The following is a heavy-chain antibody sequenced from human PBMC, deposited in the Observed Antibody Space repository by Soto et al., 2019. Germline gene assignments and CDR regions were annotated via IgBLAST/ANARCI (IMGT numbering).Heavy chain of an antibody. CDR1: GGSISGDYYH. Sequence: QVQLQQSGPGLVKPSQTLSLTCTVSGGSISGDYYHWTWIRQSPGKGREGIGYVFHSGSVLYNPSLKSRLNISVDTSKNQFSLRLSSVTAADTAVYFCAREDDGGDRDYYGLDVWGQGTTVTVSS. D-gene: IGHD2-21*02. CDR2: VFHSGSV. V-gene: IGHV4-30-4*08. J-gene: IGHJ6*02. CDR3: AREDDGGDRDYYGLDV.